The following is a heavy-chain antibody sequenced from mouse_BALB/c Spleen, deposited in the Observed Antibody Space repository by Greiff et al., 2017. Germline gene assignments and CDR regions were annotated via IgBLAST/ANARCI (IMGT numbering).Heavy chain of an antibody. V-gene: IGHV1-67*01. CDR1: GFTFATYA. J-gene: IGHJ4*01. Sequence: QVQLQQSGPELVRPGLSVKISCKGSGFTFATYAMHWVKQSHAKSLELIGVISTYYGNTNYNQKFKGKATITVENSSSTASMELASLTPEDSAIYYCARWYYAMDYWGQGTSVTVSS. CDR2: ISTYYGNT. CDR3: ARWYYAMDY.